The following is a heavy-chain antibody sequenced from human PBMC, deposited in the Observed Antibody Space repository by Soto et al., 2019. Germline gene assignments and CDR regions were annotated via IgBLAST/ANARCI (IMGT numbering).Heavy chain of an antibody. J-gene: IGHJ4*02. V-gene: IGHV3-33*01. CDR1: GFTFSSYG. D-gene: IGHD4-4*01. Sequence: HPGGSLRLSCAASGFTFSSYGMHWVRQAPGKGLEWVAVIWYDGSNKYYADSVKGRFTISRDNSKNTLYLQMNSLRAEDTAVYYCARDGLPTVIGLDYWGQGTLVTSPQ. CDR3: ARDGLPTVIGLDY. CDR2: IWYDGSNK.